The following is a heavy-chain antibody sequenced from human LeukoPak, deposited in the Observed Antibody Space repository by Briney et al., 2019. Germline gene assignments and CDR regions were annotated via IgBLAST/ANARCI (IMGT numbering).Heavy chain of an antibody. J-gene: IGHJ4*02. D-gene: IGHD3-22*01. CDR2: ISGSGGST. Sequence: GGSLRLSCAASGFTFSSYAMSWVRQAPGKGLEWVSAISGSGGSTYYADSVKGRFTISRDNSKTTLYLQMNSLRAEDTAVYYCAKEISTEVVVVITAFDYWGQGTLVTVSS. V-gene: IGHV3-23*01. CDR3: AKEISTEVVVVITAFDY. CDR1: GFTFSSYA.